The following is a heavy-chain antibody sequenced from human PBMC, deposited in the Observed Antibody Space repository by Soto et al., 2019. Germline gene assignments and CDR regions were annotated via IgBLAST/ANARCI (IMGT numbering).Heavy chain of an antibody. J-gene: IGHJ4*02. CDR3: VRVSIAPHTVIFSYDS. V-gene: IGHV1-3*01. CDR2: ISAGNGNT. Sequence: QVQLVQSGAEVKKPGASVKVSCKASGYTFASYTLHWVRQAPGQRFEWLGWISAGNGNTKSSQKVQDMVTFDRNTSASTVSMELNSLRSEATAIYFCVRVSIAPHTVIFSYDSWGQGSLVTVSS. CDR1: GYTFASYT. D-gene: IGHD2-21*01.